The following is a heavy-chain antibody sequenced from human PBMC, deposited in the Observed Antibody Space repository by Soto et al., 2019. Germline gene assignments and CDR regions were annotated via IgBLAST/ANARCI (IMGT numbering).Heavy chain of an antibody. J-gene: IGHJ4*02. CDR3: AKRRGVGGHFDY. D-gene: IGHD2-8*02. CDR2: VSIGGST. V-gene: IGHV3-23*01. Sequence: GSLRLSCAASGFTFSSYAMGWVRQGPGKGLEWVAVVSIGGSTHYADSVRGRFTISRDNSKNTLSLQMNSLTAEDTAVYFCAKRRGVGGHFDYWGQGALVTVSS. CDR1: GFTFSSYA.